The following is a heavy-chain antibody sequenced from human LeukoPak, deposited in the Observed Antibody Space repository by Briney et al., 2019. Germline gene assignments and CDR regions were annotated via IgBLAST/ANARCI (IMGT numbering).Heavy chain of an antibody. CDR1: GGTFSSYA. CDR3: ARGRFRYSSGYYGFDY. CDR2: IIPIFGTA. D-gene: IGHD3-22*01. J-gene: IGHJ4*02. Sequence: GASVKVPCKASGGTFSSYAISWVRQAPGQGLEWMGGIIPIFGTANYAQKFQGRVTITADESTSTAYMELSSLRSEDTAVYYCARGRFRYSSGYYGFDYWGQGTLVTVSS. V-gene: IGHV1-69*13.